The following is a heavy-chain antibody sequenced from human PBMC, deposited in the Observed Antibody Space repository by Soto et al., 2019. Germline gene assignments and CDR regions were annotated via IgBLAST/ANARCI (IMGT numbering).Heavy chain of an antibody. CDR3: ARDYYGDYVFDY. Sequence: PEGSLRLSCAASGFTFSSYSMYWVRQAPGKGLEWVSFISSSSSTIYYADSVKGRFTISRDNARNSLYLQMNSLRAEDTAVYYCARDYYGDYVFDYWGQGTLVTVSS. J-gene: IGHJ4*02. CDR1: GFTFSSYS. CDR2: ISSSSSTI. D-gene: IGHD4-17*01. V-gene: IGHV3-48*01.